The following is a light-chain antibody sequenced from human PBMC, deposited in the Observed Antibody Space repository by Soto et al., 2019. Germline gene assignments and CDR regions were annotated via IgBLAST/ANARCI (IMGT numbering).Light chain of an antibody. CDR1: QSVHTY. CDR3: QQRSNWPPYT. Sequence: ETVLTQSPATLSLSPGARATLSCRASQSVHTYLAWYQQKAGQAPRLLIYDASNRATGIPARFSGSGSGTDFTLTISSLEPEDCAVYYCQQRSNWPPYTFGQGTKLEIK. V-gene: IGKV3-11*01. J-gene: IGKJ2*01. CDR2: DAS.